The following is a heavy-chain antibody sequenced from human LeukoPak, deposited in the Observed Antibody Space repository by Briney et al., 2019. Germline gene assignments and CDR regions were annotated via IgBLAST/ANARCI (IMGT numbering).Heavy chain of an antibody. CDR2: INHSGST. CDR3: ARHLRSGAVDY. CDR1: GGSFSGYY. V-gene: IGHV4-34*01. D-gene: IGHD4-17*01. Sequence: SETLSLTCAVYGGSFSGYYWSWIRQPPGKGLEWIGEINHSGSTNYNPSLKSRVTISVDTSKNQFPLKLSSVTAADTAVYYCARHLRSGAVDYWGQGTLVTVSS. J-gene: IGHJ4*02.